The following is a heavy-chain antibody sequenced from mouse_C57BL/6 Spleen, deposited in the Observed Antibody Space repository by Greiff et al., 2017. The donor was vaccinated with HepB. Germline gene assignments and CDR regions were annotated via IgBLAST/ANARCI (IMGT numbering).Heavy chain of an antibody. J-gene: IGHJ3*01. D-gene: IGHD2-10*01. Sequence: VQLQQPGAELVKPGASVKMSCKASGYTFTSYWITWVKQRPGQGLEWIGDIYPGSGSTNYNEKFKSKATLTVDTSSSTSYMQLSSLTSEDSAVYYCASAYYCTSWFAYWGQGTLVTVSA. V-gene: IGHV1-55*01. CDR3: ASAYYCTSWFAY. CDR1: GYTFTSYW. CDR2: IYPGSGST.